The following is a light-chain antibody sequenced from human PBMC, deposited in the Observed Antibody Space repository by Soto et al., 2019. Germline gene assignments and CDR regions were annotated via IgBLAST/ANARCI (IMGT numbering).Light chain of an antibody. J-gene: IGKJ1*01. V-gene: IGKV3-11*01. CDR2: DAS. CDR3: QQYGSSPLT. CDR1: QSVSTY. Sequence: EIVLTQSPATLSLSPGERATLSCRASQSVSTYLAWYQQTPGRPPRLLIYDASKRAPGIPARFSGSGSGTDFTLTISSLEPEDFAVYYCQQYGSSPLTFGQGTKVDIK.